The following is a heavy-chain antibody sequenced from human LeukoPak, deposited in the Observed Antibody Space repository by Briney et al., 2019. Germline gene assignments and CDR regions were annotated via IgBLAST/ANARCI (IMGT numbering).Heavy chain of an antibody. D-gene: IGHD3-22*01. CDR2: SGNAGDT. Sequence: GGSLRLSCAASGFTFDVSAMNRVRQAPGKGLEWVSASGNAGDTYYADSVKGRFTISRDNSKEMLFLQMTSLRAEDTAVYYCAKKTPGNYPYDYWGQGTLVTVSP. V-gene: IGHV3-23*01. J-gene: IGHJ4*02. CDR3: AKKTPGNYPYDY. CDR1: GFTFDVSA.